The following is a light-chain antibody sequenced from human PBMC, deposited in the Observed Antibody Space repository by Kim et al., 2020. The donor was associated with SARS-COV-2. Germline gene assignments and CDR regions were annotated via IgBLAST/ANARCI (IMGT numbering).Light chain of an antibody. CDR1: QSISSW. Sequence: DIQMTQSLSTVSASVGDRVTITCRASQSISSWLAWYQQKPGKAPKLLIYKASSLESGVPSRFSGSGSGTDFTLTINSLQPYDFATYSCQQYSSYPLTFGGGTKVDIK. J-gene: IGKJ4*01. V-gene: IGKV1-5*03. CDR3: QQYSSYPLT. CDR2: KAS.